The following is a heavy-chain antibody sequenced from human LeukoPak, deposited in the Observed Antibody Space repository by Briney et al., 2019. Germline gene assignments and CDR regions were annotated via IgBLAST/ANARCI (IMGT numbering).Heavy chain of an antibody. CDR1: GGSISSSNNY. D-gene: IGHD5-24*01. V-gene: IGHV4-39*01. Sequence: SETLSLTCTVSGGSISSSNNYWGWVRQPPGKGLEWIGAIHSSGSTTYYNPSLKSRLTISVDTSKNQFSLKLSSVTAADTAVYYCARHEEEDGYNAKTIDSWGQGTLVTVSS. CDR2: IHSSGSTT. J-gene: IGHJ4*02. CDR3: ARHEEEDGYNAKTIDS.